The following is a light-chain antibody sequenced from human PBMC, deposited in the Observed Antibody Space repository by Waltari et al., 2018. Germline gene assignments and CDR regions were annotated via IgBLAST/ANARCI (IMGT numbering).Light chain of an antibody. CDR2: DAS. V-gene: IGKV1-12*01. CDR1: QDISRW. Sequence: DIQMTQSPSSVSASVGDRVIITCRASQDISRWLAWYQQKPGKAPKFLIYDASTLQSGVPSRFSGTGSGTEFTLTISSLQPEDFATYYCQHGNTFPLTFGGGTKVEIK. J-gene: IGKJ4*01. CDR3: QHGNTFPLT.